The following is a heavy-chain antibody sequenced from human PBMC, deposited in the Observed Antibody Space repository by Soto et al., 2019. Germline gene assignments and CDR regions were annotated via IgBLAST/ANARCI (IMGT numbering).Heavy chain of an antibody. D-gene: IGHD3-16*01. V-gene: IGHV3-21*01. CDR1: GFTFSSYS. CDR2: ISSSSSYI. J-gene: IGHJ4*02. CDR3: ARGGNFDY. Sequence: GGSLRLSCAASGFTFSSYSMNWVRQAPGKGLEWVSSISSSSSYIYYADSVKGRFTISRDNSKNMLFLQMNSLRAEDTAVYYCARGGNFDYWGQGTLVTVSS.